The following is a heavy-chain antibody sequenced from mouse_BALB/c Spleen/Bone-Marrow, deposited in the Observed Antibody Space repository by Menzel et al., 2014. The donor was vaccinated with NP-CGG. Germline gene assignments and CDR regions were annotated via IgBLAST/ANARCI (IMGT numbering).Heavy chain of an antibody. Sequence: DVMLVESGGGLVKPGGSLKLSCAASGFTFSDYYMYWVRQTPEKRLEWVATSSDGGSYTYYPDSVKGRFTISRDNAKNNLYLQMSSLKSEDTAMYYCARFYYYGSSYFDVWGAGTTVTVSS. D-gene: IGHD1-1*01. CDR3: ARFYYYGSSYFDV. V-gene: IGHV5-4*02. CDR1: GFTFSDYY. J-gene: IGHJ1*01. CDR2: SSDGGSYT.